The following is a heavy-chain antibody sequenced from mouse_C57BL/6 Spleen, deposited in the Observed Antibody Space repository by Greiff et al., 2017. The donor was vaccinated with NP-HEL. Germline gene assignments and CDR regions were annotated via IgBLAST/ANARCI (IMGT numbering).Heavy chain of an antibody. CDR1: GYAFSSYW. J-gene: IGHJ4*01. D-gene: IGHD2-5*01. V-gene: IGHV1-80*01. Sequence: QVQLKESGAELVKPGASVKISCKASGYAFSSYWMNWVKQRPGKGLEWIGQIYPGDGDTNYNGKFKGKATLTADKSSSTAYMQLSSLTSEDAAVYFCARYTHYSKGYAMDYWGQGTSVTVSS. CDR2: IYPGDGDT. CDR3: ARYTHYSKGYAMDY.